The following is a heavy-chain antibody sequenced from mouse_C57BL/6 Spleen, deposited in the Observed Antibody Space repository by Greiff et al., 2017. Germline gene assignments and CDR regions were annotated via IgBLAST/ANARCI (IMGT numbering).Heavy chain of an antibody. CDR2: INPSNGGT. CDR3: ARGGYGNYGWYFDV. CDR1: GYTFTSYW. J-gene: IGHJ1*03. D-gene: IGHD2-1*01. V-gene: IGHV1-53*01. Sequence: VQLQQPGTELVKPGASVKLSCKASGYTFTSYWMHWVKQRPGQGLEWIGNINPSNGGTNYNEKFKSKATLTVDKSSSTAYMQLSSLTSEDSAVYYCARGGYGNYGWYFDVWGTGTTVTVSS.